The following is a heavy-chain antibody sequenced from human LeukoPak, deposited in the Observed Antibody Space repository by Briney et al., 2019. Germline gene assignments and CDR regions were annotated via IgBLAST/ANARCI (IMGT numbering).Heavy chain of an antibody. Sequence: GESLRISCKGSGYTFSSYWIGWVRQMPGKGLEWMGIIYPGDSDTRYSPSLQGQVTISVDTSIGTAYLQWSSLKASDTAVYYCARQNDFRLDYWGQGTLVTVSS. V-gene: IGHV5-51*01. CDR3: ARQNDFRLDY. D-gene: IGHD3-3*01. J-gene: IGHJ4*02. CDR1: GYTFSSYW. CDR2: IYPGDSDT.